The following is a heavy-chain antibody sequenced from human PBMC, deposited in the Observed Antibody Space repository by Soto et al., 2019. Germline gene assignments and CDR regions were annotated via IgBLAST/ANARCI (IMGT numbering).Heavy chain of an antibody. Sequence: SETLSLTCTVSGGSISSGGYYWSWIRQHPGKGLEWIGYIYYSGSTYYNPSLKSRLTISVDTSKNQFSLKLSSVTAADAAVYYCVGWELPDYYYGMDVWGQGTTVTVSS. CDR2: IYYSGST. V-gene: IGHV4-31*03. CDR3: VGWELPDYYYGMDV. J-gene: IGHJ6*02. CDR1: GGSISSGGYY. D-gene: IGHD1-26*01.